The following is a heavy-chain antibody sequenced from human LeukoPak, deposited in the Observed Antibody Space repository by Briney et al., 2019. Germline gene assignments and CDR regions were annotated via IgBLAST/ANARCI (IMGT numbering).Heavy chain of an antibody. CDR2: LHTAGDA. V-gene: IGHV3-13*01. Sequence: GGSLRLSCAASGFTFSDYDMHWVRQVTGKGLEWVSSLHTAGDAHYSVFVRGRFIISRERSKTSFYLQMNSLRAEDSAMYYCSRGGQRAGYAFDIWGQGTMVTVSS. CDR3: SRGGQRAGYAFDI. CDR1: GFTFSDYD. J-gene: IGHJ3*02.